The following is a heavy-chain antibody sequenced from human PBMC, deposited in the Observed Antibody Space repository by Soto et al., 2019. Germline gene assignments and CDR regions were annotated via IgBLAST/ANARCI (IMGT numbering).Heavy chain of an antibody. V-gene: IGHV3-33*01. D-gene: IGHD5-12*01. Sequence: GGSLRLSCAASGFTFSSYGMHWVRQAPGKGLEWVAVIWYDGSNKYYADSVKGRFTISRDNSKNTLYLQMNSLRAEDTAVYYCARDPLGAAKLRRDFGKGRVYYYYMDVWGKGTTVTVSS. CDR2: IWYDGSNK. CDR3: ARDPLGAAKLRRDFGKGRVYYYYMDV. CDR1: GFTFSSYG. J-gene: IGHJ6*03.